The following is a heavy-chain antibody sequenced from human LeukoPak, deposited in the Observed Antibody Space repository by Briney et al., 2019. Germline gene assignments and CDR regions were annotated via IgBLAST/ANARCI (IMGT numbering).Heavy chain of an antibody. V-gene: IGHV1-46*01. D-gene: IGHD1-14*01. CDR1: GYTFTSYY. CDR2: INPSGGST. CDR3: ARALRNRVDYYYGMDV. Sequence: ASVKVSCKASGYTFTSYYMHWVRQAPGQGLEWMGIINPSGGSTSYAQKFQGRVTMTRDTSTSTVYMELSSPRSEDTAVYYCARALRNRVDYYYGMDVWGQGTTVTVSS. J-gene: IGHJ6*02.